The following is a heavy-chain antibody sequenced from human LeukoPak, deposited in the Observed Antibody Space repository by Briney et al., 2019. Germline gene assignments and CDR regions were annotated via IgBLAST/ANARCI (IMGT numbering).Heavy chain of an antibody. V-gene: IGHV3-33*01. D-gene: IGHD1-26*01. CDR2: IRYDGSYK. Sequence: GGSLRLSCAASEFTFSNYDMHWVRQPPGKGLEWVAVIRYDGSYKYYDDSVKGRFTISRDNSKSTLYLQMNSLRAEDTAVYYCVRATVVGATDSFDYWGQGTLVTVSS. CDR1: EFTFSNYD. J-gene: IGHJ4*02. CDR3: VRATVVGATDSFDY.